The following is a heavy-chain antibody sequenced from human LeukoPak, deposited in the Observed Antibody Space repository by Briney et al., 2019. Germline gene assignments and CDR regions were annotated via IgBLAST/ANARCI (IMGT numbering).Heavy chain of an antibody. D-gene: IGHD5-18*01. CDR3: AADHRYGGSSTYYYYYYMDV. CDR2: INPSGGST. V-gene: IGHV1-46*01. Sequence: GASVKVSCKASGYTFTSYYMHWVRQAPGQGLEWMGIINPSGGSTSYAQKFQERVTITRDMSTSTAYMELSSLRSEDTAVYYCAADHRYGGSSTYYYYYYMDVWGKGTTVTVSS. CDR1: GYTFTSYY. J-gene: IGHJ6*03.